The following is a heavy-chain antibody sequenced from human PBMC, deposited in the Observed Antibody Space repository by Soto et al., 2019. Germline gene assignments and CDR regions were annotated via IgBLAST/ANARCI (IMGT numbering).Heavy chain of an antibody. CDR3: AGDVVVVVALTDDYYYGMDV. CDR2: IVPIFSTS. Sequence: ASVKVSCKASGGSFSDYAINWVRQAPGHGLEWMGGIVPIFSTSNYAEKFQGRVTITADKSTSTAYMELSSLRSDDPAVYYCAGDVVVVVALTDDYYYGMDVWGQGTTVTVSS. CDR1: GGSFSDYA. D-gene: IGHD2-15*01. V-gene: IGHV1-69*06. J-gene: IGHJ6*02.